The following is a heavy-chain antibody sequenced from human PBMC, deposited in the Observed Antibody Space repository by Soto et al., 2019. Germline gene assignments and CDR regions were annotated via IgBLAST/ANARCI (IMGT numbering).Heavy chain of an antibody. CDR2: IYYSGST. V-gene: IGHV4-39*01. J-gene: IGHJ6*02. CDR1: GGIIRHSSYN. Sequence: PPETLLDACLGSGGIIRHSSYNWGWILQHTKKGLERIGSIYYSGSTYYNASLKSRVTISVDTSKNQFSLKLSSVTAAGTAVYYCPRRFLRMVYAIPHYYHGMDVWCQG. D-gene: IGHD2-8*01. CDR3: PRRFLRMVYAIPHYYHGMDV.